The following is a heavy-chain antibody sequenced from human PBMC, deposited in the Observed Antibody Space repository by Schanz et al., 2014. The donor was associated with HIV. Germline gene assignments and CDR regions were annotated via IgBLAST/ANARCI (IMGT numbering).Heavy chain of an antibody. V-gene: IGHV3-48*02. CDR3: ARSPSYGMDV. CDR1: GFPFSGFS. J-gene: IGHJ6*02. Sequence: VQLVESGGALVQPGGSLRLSCAASGFPFSGFSMNWVRQAPGKGLEGVSYISGGSSTIYYADSVKGRFTISRDNAKNSLSLQMHSLRDDDTAVYYCARSPSYGMDVWGQGTTVTVSS. CDR2: ISGGSSTI.